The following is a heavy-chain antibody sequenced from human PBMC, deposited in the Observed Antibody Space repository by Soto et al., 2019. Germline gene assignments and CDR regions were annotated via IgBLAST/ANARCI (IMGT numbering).Heavy chain of an antibody. Sequence: ASVKISCKASGDTFTYFYFHWVRQAPGQGLEWMGWINPNSGVINYAPKFRGRVTMISYTYISTDYMELTSLTSADTAVYYCARRYRWFDPCGQVTLVTVSS. CDR3: ARRYRWFDP. CDR1: GDTFTYFY. J-gene: IGHJ5*02. D-gene: IGHD3-9*01. CDR2: INPNSGVI. V-gene: IGHV1-2*02.